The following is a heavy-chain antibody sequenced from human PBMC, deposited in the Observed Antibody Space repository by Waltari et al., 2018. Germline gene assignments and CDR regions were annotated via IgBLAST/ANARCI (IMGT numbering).Heavy chain of an antibody. CDR3: AREVITMTTSDAFDI. V-gene: IGHV4-31*03. D-gene: IGHD3-22*01. CDR1: GGSISSDNYY. CDR2: IHYSGRA. J-gene: IGHJ3*02. Sequence: QVQLQESGPGLVKASQTLSLTCTVSGGSISSDNYYWGWLRHQPGKGMEWIGYIHYSGRAYYNPPLQSRVTISVDTSKNQFSLELTSVTAADTALYYCAREVITMTTSDAFDIWGQGTKV.